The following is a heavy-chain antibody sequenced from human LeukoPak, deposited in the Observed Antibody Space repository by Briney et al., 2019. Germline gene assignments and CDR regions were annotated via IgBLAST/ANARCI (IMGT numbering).Heavy chain of an antibody. CDR3: ARHGRVGYDYFEY. CDR1: GGSISSSSYY. J-gene: IGHJ4*02. Sequence: SQTQSLTCTVSGGSISSSSYYSGWIRQPPGKGLEWIGSISYSGSTYYNPSLKSRVTISVDTSKNQFSLNLSTVTAANTAVYYCARHGRVGYDYFEYWGQGTVVTVSS. CDR2: ISYSGST. D-gene: IGHD5-12*01. V-gene: IGHV4-39*01.